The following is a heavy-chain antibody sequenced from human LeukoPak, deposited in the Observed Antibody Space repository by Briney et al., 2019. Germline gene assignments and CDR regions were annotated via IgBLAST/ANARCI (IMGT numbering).Heavy chain of an antibody. CDR2: IKSKTDGGTT. J-gene: IGHJ4*02. V-gene: IGHV3-15*01. D-gene: IGHD3-22*01. CDR3: TTDLAYYYDSSGYYLRVDY. CDR1: GFTFSNAW. Sequence: GGSLRLSCAASGFTFSNAWMSWVRQAPGKVLEWVGRIKSKTDGGTTDYAAPVKGRFTISRDDSKNTLYLQMNSLKTEDTAVYYCTTDLAYYYDSSGYYLRVDYWGQGTLVTVSS.